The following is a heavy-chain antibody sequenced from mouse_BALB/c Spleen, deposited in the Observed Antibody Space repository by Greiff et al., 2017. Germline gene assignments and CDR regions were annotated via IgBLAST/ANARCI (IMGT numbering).Heavy chain of an antibody. Sequence: EVQGVESGGGLVQPGGSRKLSCAASGFTFSSFGMHWVRQAPEKGLEWVAYISSGSSTIYYADTVKGRFTISRDNPKNTLFLQMTSLRSEDTAMYYCARGDYDYDGFAYWGQGTLVTVSA. CDR3: ARGDYDYDGFAY. D-gene: IGHD2-4*01. CDR1: GFTFSSFG. V-gene: IGHV5-17*02. CDR2: ISSGSSTI. J-gene: IGHJ3*01.